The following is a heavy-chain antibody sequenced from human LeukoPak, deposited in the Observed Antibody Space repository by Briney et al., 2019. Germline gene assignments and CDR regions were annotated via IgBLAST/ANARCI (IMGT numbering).Heavy chain of an antibody. CDR3: AREEGGDNSGWALDY. Sequence: GGSLRLSCAASGFTFSDYYMSWIRQAPGKGLEWVSHISDSGSSIYYADSVKGRFTISRDNAKNSLYLQMNSLRAEDTAVYYCAREEGGDNSGWALDYWGQGTLVTVSS. CDR2: ISDSGSSI. D-gene: IGHD5-12*01. CDR1: GFTFSDYY. V-gene: IGHV3-11*04. J-gene: IGHJ4*01.